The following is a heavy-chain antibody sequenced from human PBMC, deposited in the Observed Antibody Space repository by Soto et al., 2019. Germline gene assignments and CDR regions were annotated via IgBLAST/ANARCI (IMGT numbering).Heavy chain of an antibody. CDR2: INSDGSST. Sequence: GGSLGLSCAASGFTFSSYWMHWVRQAPGKGLVWVSRINSDGSSTSYADSVKGRFTISREDAKNSLFLQMNSLKIGDTGVYFCARVSFKNDGGNYFYSGMDVWGPGTTVTVSS. V-gene: IGHV3-74*01. CDR1: GFTFSSYW. J-gene: IGHJ6*02. CDR3: ARVSFKNDGGNYFYSGMDV. D-gene: IGHD3-10*01.